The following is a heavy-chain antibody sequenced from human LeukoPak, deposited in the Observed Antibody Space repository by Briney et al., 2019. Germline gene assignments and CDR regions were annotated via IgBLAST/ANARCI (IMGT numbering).Heavy chain of an antibody. J-gene: IGHJ4*02. CDR1: GSTVSSNY. CDR3: ARETGVYYFDY. D-gene: IGHD2-8*01. V-gene: IGHV3-53*01. CDR2: IYSGGST. Sequence: GGSLRLSCAAPGSTVSSNYMSWVRQAPGKGLEWVSVIYSGGSTYYADSVKGRFTISRDNSKNTLYLQMNSLRAEDTAVYYCARETGVYYFDYWGQGTLLTVSS.